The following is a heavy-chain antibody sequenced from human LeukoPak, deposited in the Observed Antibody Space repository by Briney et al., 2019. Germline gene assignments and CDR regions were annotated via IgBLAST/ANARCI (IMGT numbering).Heavy chain of an antibody. CDR2: INPNSGGT. Sequence: ASVKVSCKASGYTFTGYYMHWVRQAPGQGLEWMGWINPNSGGTNYAQKFQGRVTMTRDTSISTAYMELRSLRSDDTAVYYCARDEYSSSRYFDYWGQGTLVTVSS. V-gene: IGHV1-2*02. CDR3: ARDEYSSSRYFDY. D-gene: IGHD6-6*01. J-gene: IGHJ4*02. CDR1: GYTFTGYY.